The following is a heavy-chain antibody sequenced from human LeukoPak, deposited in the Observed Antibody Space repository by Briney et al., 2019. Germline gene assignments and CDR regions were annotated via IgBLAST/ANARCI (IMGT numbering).Heavy chain of an antibody. V-gene: IGHV3-23*01. CDR2: ITGSGDAT. CDR1: GFTFNGYA. CDR3: AKDLGIAARPVFDS. Sequence: PGESLRLSCAAFGFTFNGYALTWVRQAPGKGLGWVSTITGSGDATYYADSVKGRFTISRDNSQNMLYLQMNSLRAEDTARYYCAKDLGIAARPVFDSWGRGALVTVSS. J-gene: IGHJ4*02. D-gene: IGHD6-6*01.